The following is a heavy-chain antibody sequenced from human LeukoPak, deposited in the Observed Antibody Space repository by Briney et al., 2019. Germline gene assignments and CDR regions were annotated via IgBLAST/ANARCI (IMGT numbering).Heavy chain of an antibody. CDR3: TGGWGVDAYHFDS. V-gene: IGHV4-59*01. D-gene: IGHD3-16*01. Sequence: SETLSLTCTVSGGSLSFYYWNWIRLPPGKGLEWIGYIYNRATTNYNPSLQSRVTISEDTQNQVSLKLGSVTAADTAVYYRTGGWGVDAYHFDSWGQGALVTVSS. CDR1: GGSLSFYY. CDR2: IYNRATT. J-gene: IGHJ4*02.